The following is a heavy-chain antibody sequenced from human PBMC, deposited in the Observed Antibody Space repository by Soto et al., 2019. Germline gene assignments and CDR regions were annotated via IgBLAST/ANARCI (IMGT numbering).Heavy chain of an antibody. V-gene: IGHV3-30*18. CDR2: ISYDGSNK. J-gene: IGHJ4*02. CDR1: GFTFSSYG. CDR3: AKDQAIYSSSWTGVFDY. Sequence: PGGSLRLSCAASGFTFSSYGMHWVRQAPGKGLEWVAVISYDGSNKYYADSVKGRFTISRDNSKNTLYLQMNSLRAEDTAVYYCAKDQAIYSSSWTGVFDYWGQGTLVTVSS. D-gene: IGHD6-13*01.